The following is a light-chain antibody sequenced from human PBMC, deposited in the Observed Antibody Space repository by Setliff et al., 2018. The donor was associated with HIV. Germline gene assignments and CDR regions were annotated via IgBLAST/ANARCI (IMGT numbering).Light chain of an antibody. Sequence: QSVLTQPASVSGSPGQSITISCTGTSSDVGGYRLVSWYQQHPGKAPKLIISEVNKRPSGVSNRFSGSKSGTSASLTIPGLQAEDEADYYCCSYADSGTYLFGTGTKVTVL. CDR2: EVN. CDR1: SSDVGGYRL. J-gene: IGLJ1*01. CDR3: CSYADSGTYL. V-gene: IGLV2-23*02.